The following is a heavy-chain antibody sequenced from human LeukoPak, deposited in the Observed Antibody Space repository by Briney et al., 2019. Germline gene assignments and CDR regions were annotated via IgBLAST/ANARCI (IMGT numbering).Heavy chain of an antibody. V-gene: IGHV4-38-2*01. D-gene: IGHD5-24*01. CDR1: GYSISSDYY. Sequence: SETLSLTCAVSGYSISSDYYWGWIRQPPGKGLEWIGTISHSGSTFYNPSLKSRVTISVDTSKNQFSLNLSSVTAADTAVYFCARGLGYKPRYFDPWGRGTLVIVSS. CDR3: ARGLGYKPRYFDP. CDR2: ISHSGST. J-gene: IGHJ2*01.